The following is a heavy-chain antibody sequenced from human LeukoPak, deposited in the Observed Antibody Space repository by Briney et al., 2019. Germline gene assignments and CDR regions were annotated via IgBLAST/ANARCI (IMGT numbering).Heavy chain of an antibody. D-gene: IGHD3-22*01. CDR3: ARRNLDYYDSSGAPSWFDP. CDR1: GGSISSYY. CDR2: IYYSRST. J-gene: IGHJ5*02. V-gene: IGHV4-59*01. Sequence: SETLSLTCTVSGGSISSYYWSWIRQPPGKGLEWIGYIYYSRSTNYNPSLKSRVTISVDTSKNQFSLKLSSVTAADTAVYYCARRNLDYYDSSGAPSWFDPWGQGTLVTVSS.